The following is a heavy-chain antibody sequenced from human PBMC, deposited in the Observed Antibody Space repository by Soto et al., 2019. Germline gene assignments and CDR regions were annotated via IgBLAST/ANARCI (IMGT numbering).Heavy chain of an antibody. V-gene: IGHV6-1*01. CDR1: GDSVSSNTAA. Sequence: SPTLSLTCAISGDSVSSNTAALNWIRSSPSRGLEWLGRTYYRSNWRHDYAVSVKSRITVNPDTSKNHFSLQLNSVTPDDTAVYYCARGVAGTGFDLWGQGTLVTVS. CDR2: TYYRSNWRH. D-gene: IGHD6-19*01. J-gene: IGHJ4*02. CDR3: ARGVAGTGFDL.